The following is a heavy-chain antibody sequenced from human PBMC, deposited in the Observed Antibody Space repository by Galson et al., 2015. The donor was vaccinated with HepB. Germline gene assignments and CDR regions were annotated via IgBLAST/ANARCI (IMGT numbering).Heavy chain of an antibody. V-gene: IGHV3-15*01. J-gene: IGHJ4*02. Sequence: SLRLSCAASGFTFSNAWMSWVRQAPGKGLEWVGRIKSKTDGGTTDYAAPVRGRFTISRDDSKNTLYLQMNSLTTEDTAVYYCATDATEIVRGVYIDYWGQGTLVTVSS. D-gene: IGHD3-10*01. CDR1: GFTFSNAW. CDR2: IKSKTDGGTT. CDR3: ATDATEIVRGVYIDY.